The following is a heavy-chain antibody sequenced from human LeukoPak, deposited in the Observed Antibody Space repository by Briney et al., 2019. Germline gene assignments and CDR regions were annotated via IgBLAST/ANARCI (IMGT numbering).Heavy chain of an antibody. V-gene: IGHV3-30*04. CDR3: ARGLAYNYDSSAYFLDY. D-gene: IGHD3-22*01. CDR2: ISYDGSNK. CDR1: GFTFSSYA. Sequence: GGSLRLSCAASGFTFSSYAMHWVRQAPGKGLEWMAAISYDGSNKYYGDAVKGRFTTSRDNSKNTPYLQMNSLRAEDTAVYYCARGLAYNYDSSAYFLDYWGQGTLVTVSS. J-gene: IGHJ4*01.